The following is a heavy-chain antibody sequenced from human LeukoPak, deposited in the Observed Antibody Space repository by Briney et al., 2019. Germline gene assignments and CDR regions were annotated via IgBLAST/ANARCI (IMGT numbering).Heavy chain of an antibody. J-gene: IGHJ5*02. D-gene: IGHD2-15*01. CDR3: ARVKRNPSVVVAAHWFDP. V-gene: IGHV4-38-2*02. CDR1: GYSISSGYY. CDR2: IYHSGST. Sequence: PSETLSLTCTVSGYSISSGYYWAWIRQPPGKGLEWIGSIYHSGSTYYNPSLKSRVTISIDTSKSQFSLNLSSVTAADTAVYYCARVKRNPSVVVAAHWFDPWGQGTLVTVSS.